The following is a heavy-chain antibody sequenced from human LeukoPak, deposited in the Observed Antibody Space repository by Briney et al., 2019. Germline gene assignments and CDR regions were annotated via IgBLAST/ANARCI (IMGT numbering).Heavy chain of an antibody. CDR2: ISHDGNSK. CDR3: ARDRALVAFDI. V-gene: IGHV3-30*03. Sequence: PGGSLRLSCAASGFTFSRYGMHWVRQAPGKGLEWVAVISHDGNSKYYADSVKGRFTISRDNSKNTLYLQMNSLRAEDTAVYYCARDRALVAFDIWGQGTMVTVSS. CDR1: GFTFSRYG. J-gene: IGHJ3*02.